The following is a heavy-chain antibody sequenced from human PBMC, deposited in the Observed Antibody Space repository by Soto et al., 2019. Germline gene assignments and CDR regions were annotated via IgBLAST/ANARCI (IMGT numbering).Heavy chain of an antibody. Sequence: QVQLVQSGAEVKKPGASVKVSCKASGYTFTSYGISWVRQAPGQGLEWMGWISAYNGNTNYAQKLQGRVTMTTDTSTSTAYMELRSLRSDDTAVYYCARDSYYYDSSGHQPFDYWGQGTLVTVSS. J-gene: IGHJ4*02. D-gene: IGHD3-22*01. CDR3: ARDSYYYDSSGHQPFDY. V-gene: IGHV1-18*01. CDR2: ISAYNGNT. CDR1: GYTFTSYG.